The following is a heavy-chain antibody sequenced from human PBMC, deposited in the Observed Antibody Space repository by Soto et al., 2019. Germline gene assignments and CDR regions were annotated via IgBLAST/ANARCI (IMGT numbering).Heavy chain of an antibody. D-gene: IGHD2-2*01. CDR1: GGSIGTDY. CDR3: PRDDAHCSSARCFGSYYYFALDV. V-gene: IGHV4-59*01. CDR2: IYYSGST. Sequence: SETLSLTCTVSGGSIGTDYWSWIRQPPGKGLEWLGSIYYSGSTNYNPSLKSRVTISVDTSKNQFSLKVSSVPAPDTAVYYCPRDDAHCSSARCFGSYYYFALDVWGRGTTVTVSS. J-gene: IGHJ6*02.